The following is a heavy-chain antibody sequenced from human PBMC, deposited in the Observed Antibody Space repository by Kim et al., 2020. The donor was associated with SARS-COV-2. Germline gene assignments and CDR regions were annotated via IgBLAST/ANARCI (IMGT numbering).Heavy chain of an antibody. CDR3: ARDNLVATTSYYNYYGVDV. V-gene: IGHV3-11*05. D-gene: IGHD5-12*01. J-gene: IGHJ6*02. Sequence: RFTISRDDAKNSLYLQLNSLRAEDTAVYYCARDNLVATTSYYNYYGVDVWGQGTTVTVSS.